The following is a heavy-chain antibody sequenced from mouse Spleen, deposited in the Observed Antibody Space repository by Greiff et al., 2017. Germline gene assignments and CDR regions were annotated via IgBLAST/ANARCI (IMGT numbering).Heavy chain of an antibody. D-gene: IGHD2-14*01. V-gene: IGHV5-17*01. Sequence: EVKLVESGGGLVKPGGSLKLSCAASGFTFSDYGMHWVRQAPEKGLEWVAYISSGSSTIYYADTVKGRFTISRDNAKNTLFLQMTSLRSEDTAMYYCARRYRYDDAMDYWGQGTSVTVSS. J-gene: IGHJ4*01. CDR1: GFTFSDYG. CDR3: ARRYRYDDAMDY. CDR2: ISSGSSTI.